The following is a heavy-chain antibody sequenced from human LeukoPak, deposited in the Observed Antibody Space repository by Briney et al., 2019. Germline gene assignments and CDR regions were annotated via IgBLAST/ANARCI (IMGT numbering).Heavy chain of an antibody. J-gene: IGHJ4*02. CDR1: GYNFTSNV. V-gene: IGHV1-18*01. CDR2: ISGYSGNT. CDR3: ARLVYDFWTGYSVDR. D-gene: IGHD3-3*01. Sequence: PMASVKVSCKASGYNFTSNVITWVRQAPGQGLEWMGWISGYSGNTKYAQNLQGRLTLTTDTSTSTAYMEPRSLGSDDTAVYYCARLVYDFWTGYSVDRWGQGTLVTVSS.